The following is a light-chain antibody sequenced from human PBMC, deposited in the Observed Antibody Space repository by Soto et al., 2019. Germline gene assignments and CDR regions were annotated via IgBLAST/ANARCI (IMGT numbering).Light chain of an antibody. V-gene: IGKV3-20*01. CDR3: QQYGSSPYS. CDR2: GAS. CDR1: QSVSSSY. Sequence: EIALTQSPGTLSLSPGERATLSCRASQSVSSSYLAWYQQKPGQAPRLLIYGASSSATGIPDRFSGSGSGTDFTLTIRRLEREDVAVYYCQQYGSSPYSFGQGTKLEIK. J-gene: IGKJ2*01.